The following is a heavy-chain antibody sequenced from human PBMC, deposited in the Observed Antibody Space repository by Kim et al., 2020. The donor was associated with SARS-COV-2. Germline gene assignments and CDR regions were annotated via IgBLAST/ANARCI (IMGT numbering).Heavy chain of an antibody. CDR3: VFMTTVTTAFDY. V-gene: IGHV1-46*01. J-gene: IGHJ4*02. CDR2: INPSGGST. Sequence: ASVKVSCKASGYTFTSYYMHWVRQAPGQGLEWMGIINPSGGSTSYAQKFQGRVTMTRDTSTSTVYMELSSLRSEDTAVYYCVFMTTVTTAFDYWGQGTLVTVSS. D-gene: IGHD4-17*01. CDR1: GYTFTSYY.